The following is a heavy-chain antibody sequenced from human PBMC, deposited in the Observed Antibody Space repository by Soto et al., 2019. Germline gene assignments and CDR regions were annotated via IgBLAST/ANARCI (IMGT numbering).Heavy chain of an antibody. D-gene: IGHD3-10*02. J-gene: IGHJ6*02. CDR2: MNPNSGNK. CDR1: GYTFTXXX. V-gene: IGHV1-8*01. Sequence: QVQLVQSGAEVKKPGASVKVSCKASGYTFTXXXXXXVGHATGQGLEWMGWMNPNSGNKAYAQKFQGRVTXXXXXXXXXXXXXXXXXXXXXXXXXXXAREALFRMDVWGRGTTVTVSS. CDR3: AREALFRMDV.